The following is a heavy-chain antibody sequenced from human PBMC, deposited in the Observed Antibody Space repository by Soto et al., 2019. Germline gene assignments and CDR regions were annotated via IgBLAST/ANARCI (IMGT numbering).Heavy chain of an antibody. CDR1: GFTFSRYW. CDR3: AIHPGKDAFDI. CDR2: INSDGSST. D-gene: IGHD5-18*01. J-gene: IGHJ3*02. V-gene: IGHV3-74*01. Sequence: PGGSLRLSCAASGFTFSRYWMHWVRQAPGKGLVWVSRINSDGSSTNYADSVKGRFTISRDNAKNTLYLQMNSLRPDDTAMYYCAIHPGKDAFDIWGQGTMVTV.